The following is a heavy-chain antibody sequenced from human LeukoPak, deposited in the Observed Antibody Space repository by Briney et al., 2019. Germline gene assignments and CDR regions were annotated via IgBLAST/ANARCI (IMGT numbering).Heavy chain of an antibody. V-gene: IGHV3-23*01. Sequence: GSLRLSCAASGFTFSTYAMTWVRQAPGKGLEWVSVISTSGDRTYYADSVKGRFTISRDNSKNTLYLKMNSLRAEDTAEYYCARSAVGTSCCTAVDYWGQGTLVTVSS. CDR3: ARSAVGTSCCTAVDY. CDR1: GFTFSTYA. D-gene: IGHD1-26*01. J-gene: IGHJ4*02. CDR2: ISTSGDRT.